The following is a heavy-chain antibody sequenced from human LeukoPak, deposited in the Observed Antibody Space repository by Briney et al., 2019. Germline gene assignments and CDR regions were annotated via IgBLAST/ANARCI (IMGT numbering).Heavy chain of an antibody. J-gene: IGHJ4*02. V-gene: IGHV1-69*13. CDR2: IIPIFGTA. CDR1: GGVFSTYV. D-gene: IGHD6-19*01. Sequence: GASVKVSCKASGGVFSTYVINWVRQAPGQGLEWVGKIIPIFGTANYAQKFQDRVTITADESTSTAYMVLSSLRSDDTAMYYCAREMAVAGSGVIDSWGQGTLVTVSS. CDR3: AREMAVAGSGVIDS.